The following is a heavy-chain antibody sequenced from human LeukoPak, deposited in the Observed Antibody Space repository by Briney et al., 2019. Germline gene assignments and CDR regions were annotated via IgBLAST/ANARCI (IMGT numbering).Heavy chain of an antibody. CDR2: ISSSSSYI. J-gene: IGHJ4*02. CDR1: GFTFSSYN. Sequence: GGSLRLSCAASGFTFSSYNMNWVRQAPGKGLAWVSSISSSSSYIYYADSVKGRFTISRDNARNSLYLQMNSLRAEDTAVYYCARDILGSQTPFDYWGQGTLVTVSS. CDR3: ARDILGSQTPFDY. V-gene: IGHV3-21*01. D-gene: IGHD1-26*01.